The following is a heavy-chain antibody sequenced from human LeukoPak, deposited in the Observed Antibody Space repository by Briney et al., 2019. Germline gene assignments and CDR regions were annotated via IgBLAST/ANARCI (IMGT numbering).Heavy chain of an antibody. Sequence: GGSLRLSCAASGFTFSSYAMSWVRQAPGKGLEWVSYISSSSSTIYYADSVKGRFTISRDNAKNSLYLQMNSLRAEDTAVYYCARDTSSSGWYPNYFDYWGQGTLVTVSS. J-gene: IGHJ4*02. V-gene: IGHV3-48*04. D-gene: IGHD6-19*01. CDR3: ARDTSSSGWYPNYFDY. CDR1: GFTFSSYA. CDR2: ISSSSSTI.